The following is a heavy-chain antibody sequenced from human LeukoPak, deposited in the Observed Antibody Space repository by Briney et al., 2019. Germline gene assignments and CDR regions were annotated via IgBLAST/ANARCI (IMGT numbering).Heavy chain of an antibody. CDR2: ISAYNGNT. J-gene: IGHJ5*02. V-gene: IGHV1-18*01. CDR3: ARVVKWLVLSEGWFDP. Sequence: ASVKVSCKASGYTFTSYGISWVRQAPGQGLEWMGWISAYNGNTNYAQKLQGRVTMTTDTSTSTAYMELRSLRSDDTAVYYCARVVKWLVLSEGWFDPWGQGTLVTVSS. D-gene: IGHD6-19*01. CDR1: GYTFTSYG.